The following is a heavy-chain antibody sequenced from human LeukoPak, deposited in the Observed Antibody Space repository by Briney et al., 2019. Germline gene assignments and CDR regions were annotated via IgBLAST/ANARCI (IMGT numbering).Heavy chain of an antibody. J-gene: IGHJ4*02. CDR3: ARKLERRANFDY. V-gene: IGHV7-4-1*02. CDR2: INTNTGNP. CDR1: GYTFTSYA. D-gene: IGHD1-1*01. Sequence: VASVKVSCKASGYTFTSYARYWVRQAPGQGLEWMGWINTNTGNPTYAQGFTGRVAFSLDTTVSTAYLQTSSLKADDTAVYYCARKLERRANFDYWGQGTLVTVSS.